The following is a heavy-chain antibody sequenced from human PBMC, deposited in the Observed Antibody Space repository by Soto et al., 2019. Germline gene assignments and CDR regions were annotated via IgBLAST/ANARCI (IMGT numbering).Heavy chain of an antibody. V-gene: IGHV4-59*12. Sequence: SATLSLTCTVFGGSIDSYYWSWIRQAPGKGLEWIGHISDSGTTNYNPSLGSRVTISVDTSRNLFSLKLSSVTAADTAVYFCARDRWTSRANWFDPWGPGTLVTV. CDR1: GGSIDSYY. D-gene: IGHD3-16*02. J-gene: IGHJ5*02. CDR2: ISDSGTT. CDR3: ARDRWTSRANWFDP.